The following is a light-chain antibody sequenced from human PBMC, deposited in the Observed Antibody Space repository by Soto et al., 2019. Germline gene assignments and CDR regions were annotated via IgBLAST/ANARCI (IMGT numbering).Light chain of an antibody. CDR3: QSYDSSLSGAV. CDR1: ISNIGKNYV. V-gene: IGLV1-40*01. CDR2: GNS. J-gene: IGLJ7*01. Sequence: QSVLTQPPSVSAAPGQKVTISCSGSISNIGKNYVSWYQQLPGTAPKVLIYGNSNRPSGVPDRFSGSKSGTSASLAITGLQAEDEADYYCQSYDSSLSGAVFGGGTQLTVL.